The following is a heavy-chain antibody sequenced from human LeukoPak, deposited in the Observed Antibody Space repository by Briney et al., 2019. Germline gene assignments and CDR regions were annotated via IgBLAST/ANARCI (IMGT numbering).Heavy chain of an antibody. Sequence: SETLSLTCAVYGGSFSGYYWSWIRQPPGKGLEWIGEINHSGSTNYNPSLKSRVTISVDTSKNQFSLKLSSVTAADTAVYYCARDGEYGDYVVYWGQGTLVTVSS. V-gene: IGHV4-34*01. CDR1: GGSFSGYY. CDR2: INHSGST. CDR3: ARDGEYGDYVVY. J-gene: IGHJ4*02. D-gene: IGHD3-10*01.